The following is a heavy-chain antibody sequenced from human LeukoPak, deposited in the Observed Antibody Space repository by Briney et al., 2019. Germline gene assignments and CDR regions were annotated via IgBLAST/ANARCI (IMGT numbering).Heavy chain of an antibody. CDR1: GFTFTSSA. J-gene: IGHJ4*02. CDR3: AADTAPYCSGGSCHVG. V-gene: IGHV1-58*02. CDR2: IVVGSGNT. D-gene: IGHD2-15*01. Sequence: SVKVPCKASGFTFTSSAMQWVRQARGQRLEWIGWIVVGSGNTNYAQKFQERVTITRDMSTSTAYMELSSLRSEDTAVYYCAADTAPYCSGGSCHVGWGRGTLVTVSS.